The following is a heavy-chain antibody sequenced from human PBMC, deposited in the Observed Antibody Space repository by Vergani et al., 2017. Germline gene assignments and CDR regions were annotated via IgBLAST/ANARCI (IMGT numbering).Heavy chain of an antibody. Sequence: QVQLVQSGAEVKKPGSSVKVSCKASGGTFSSYAISWVRQAPGQGLEWVGRIIPILGIANYEQKFQGIVTITADKSTSTAYMELSSLRSEDTAVYYCSITPQLELPRRGFCYWGQGTLVTVSS. CDR3: SITPQLELPRRGFCY. CDR2: IIPILGIA. D-gene: IGHD1-26*01. V-gene: IGHV1-69*04. CDR1: GGTFSSYA. J-gene: IGHJ4*02.